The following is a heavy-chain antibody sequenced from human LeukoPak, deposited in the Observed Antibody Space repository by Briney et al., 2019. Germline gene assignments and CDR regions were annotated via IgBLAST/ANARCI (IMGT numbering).Heavy chain of an antibody. CDR1: GFSFSSYS. Sequence: GGSLRLSCAASGFSFSSYSFNWVRQAPGKGLEWVSSISSTSTFIYYADSVKGRFVISRDNAKDSLYLHMNSLRAEDTAMYYCARDLKYGDSYYYYMDVWGKGTTVTVSS. D-gene: IGHD4-17*01. J-gene: IGHJ6*03. CDR2: ISSTSTFI. CDR3: ARDLKYGDSYYYYMDV. V-gene: IGHV3-21*01.